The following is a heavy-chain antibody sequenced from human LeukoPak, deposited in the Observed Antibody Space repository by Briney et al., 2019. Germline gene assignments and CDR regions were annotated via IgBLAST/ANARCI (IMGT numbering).Heavy chain of an antibody. V-gene: IGHV4-34*01. CDR1: GGSFSGYY. Sequence: SETLSLTCAVYGGSFSGYYWTWIRQPPGKGLEWIGDINHSGNTNYNLSLKSRVTISVDTSKNQFSLKLSSVTAADTAVYYCARTDIVATIHFDYWGQGTLVTVSS. D-gene: IGHD5-12*01. CDR2: INHSGNT. J-gene: IGHJ4*02. CDR3: ARTDIVATIHFDY.